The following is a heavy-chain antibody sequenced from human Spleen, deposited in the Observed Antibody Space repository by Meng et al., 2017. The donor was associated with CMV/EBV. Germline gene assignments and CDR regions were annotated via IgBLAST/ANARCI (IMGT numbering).Heavy chain of an antibody. CDR3: ATTASGSMFDY. D-gene: IGHD1-26*01. J-gene: IGHJ4*01. CDR1: GFTFYHAW. V-gene: IGHV3-15*01. CDR2: IRSKSDRGTI. Sequence: ESLKISCAASGFTFYHAWMGWVRQAPGKGLEWVGRIRSKSDRGTISYAASVNGRFSISRDDSRRMLYLHMNSLKTGDTAIYYCATTASGSMFDYWGHGTLVTVSS.